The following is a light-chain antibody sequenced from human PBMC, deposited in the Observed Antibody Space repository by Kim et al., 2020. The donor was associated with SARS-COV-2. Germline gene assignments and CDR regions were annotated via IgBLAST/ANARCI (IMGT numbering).Light chain of an antibody. CDR3: QQYGWSPPT. Sequence: LSPGDRATLACRARETIRSNYIGWYQQKPGQAPSLLIYDASRRATGIPDRFSGSGSGTDFILTISRVEPEDSAVYHCQQYGWSPPTFGQGTKLEI. CDR1: ETIRSNY. V-gene: IGKV3-20*01. CDR2: DAS. J-gene: IGKJ2*01.